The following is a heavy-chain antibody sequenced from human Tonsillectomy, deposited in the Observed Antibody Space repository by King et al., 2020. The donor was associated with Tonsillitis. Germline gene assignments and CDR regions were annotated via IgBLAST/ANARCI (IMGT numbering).Heavy chain of an antibody. V-gene: IGHV3-15*01. CDR1: GFTFSNAW. Sequence: VQLVESGGGLVKPGGSLRLSCAASGFTFSNAWMSWVRQAPGKGLEWVGRIKSKTDGGTTDYAAPVKGRFTISRDDSKNTLYLQMNSLKTEDTAVYYCTKRIQKTVGATPSDYWGQGTLVTVSS. J-gene: IGHJ4*02. CDR3: TKRIQKTVGATPSDY. D-gene: IGHD1-26*01. CDR2: IKSKTDGGTT.